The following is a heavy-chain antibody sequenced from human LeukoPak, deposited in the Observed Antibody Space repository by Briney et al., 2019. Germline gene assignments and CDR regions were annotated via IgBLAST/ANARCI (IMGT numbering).Heavy chain of an antibody. CDR2: ISYSGTT. CDR1: GGSISGYN. V-gene: IGHV4-59*08. CDR3: ARRDYGGNLPYAFDI. D-gene: IGHD4-23*01. Sequence: SETLSLTCIVSGGSISGYNWGWIRQPPGKGLEWIGYISYSGTTNYNPSLKSRVTMSVDTSKNQFSLRLSSVTAADTAVYYCARRDYGGNLPYAFDIWGQGTLATVSS. J-gene: IGHJ3*02.